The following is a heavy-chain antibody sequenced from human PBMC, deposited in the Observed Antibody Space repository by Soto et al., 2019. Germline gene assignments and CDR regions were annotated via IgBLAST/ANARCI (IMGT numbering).Heavy chain of an antibody. D-gene: IGHD6-13*01. J-gene: IGHJ4*02. CDR3: AGGSSNRAYYFDY. CDR1: GFTFSSYS. V-gene: IGHV3-48*02. CDR2: ITSSGTTV. Sequence: EVHLVESGGGLVQPGGSLRLSCAASGFTFSSYSLNWVRQAPGKGLEWVSYITSSGTTVYYADSVRGRFTISRVNAKNALSLKTTSMEDDGTAVYYWAGGSSNRAYYFDYWGQGTLVTVSS.